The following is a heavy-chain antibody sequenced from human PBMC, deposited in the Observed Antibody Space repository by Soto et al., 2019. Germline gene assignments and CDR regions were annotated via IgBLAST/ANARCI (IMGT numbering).Heavy chain of an antibody. CDR1: GGTFNSYV. CDR2: IMPIFGSA. D-gene: IGHD3-16*01. Sequence: GASVKVSCKASGGTFNSYVINWVRQAPGQGLEWMGGIMPIFGSANYAQRFQGRVTITADGSTRTAYMELSSLRSEDTAVYYCARAPTEILSFGYYYYAMDAWGQGTTVTVSS. J-gene: IGHJ6*02. V-gene: IGHV1-69*13. CDR3: ARAPTEILSFGYYYYAMDA.